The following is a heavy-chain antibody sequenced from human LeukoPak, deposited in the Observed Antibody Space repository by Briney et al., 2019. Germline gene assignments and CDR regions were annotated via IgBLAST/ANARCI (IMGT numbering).Heavy chain of an antibody. CDR2: INSNSADT. CDR1: GYTFTSYA. D-gene: IGHD6-13*01. V-gene: IGHV1-2*02. Sequence: ASVKVSCKASGYTFTSYAMNWVRQAPGQGLEWMGWINSNSADTNYAQNFQGRVTTTRDTSISTAYMELSRLRSDDTALYYCARIGISARGTNFHHWGQGTLVTVSS. CDR3: ARIGISARGTNFHH. J-gene: IGHJ1*01.